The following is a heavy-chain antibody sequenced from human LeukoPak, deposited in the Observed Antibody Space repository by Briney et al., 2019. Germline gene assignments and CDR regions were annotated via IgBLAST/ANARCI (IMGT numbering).Heavy chain of an antibody. CDR1: GYTFTGYY. J-gene: IGHJ5*02. D-gene: IGHD3-3*01. CDR2: INPNSGGT. V-gene: IGHV1-2*02. Sequence: GASVKVSCKASGYTFTGYYMHWVRQAPGQGLEWMGWINPNSGGTNYAQKFQGRVTMTRDTSIGTAYMELSRLRSDDTAVYYCARGQYYDFWSGYGGVDPWGQGTLVTVSS. CDR3: ARGQYYDFWSGYGGVDP.